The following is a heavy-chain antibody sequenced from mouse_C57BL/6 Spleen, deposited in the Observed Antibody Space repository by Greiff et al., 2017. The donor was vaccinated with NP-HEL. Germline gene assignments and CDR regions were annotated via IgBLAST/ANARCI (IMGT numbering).Heavy chain of an antibody. D-gene: IGHD3-2*02. CDR2: IYPSDSET. Sequence: QVQLQQPGAELVRPGSSVKLSCKASGYTFTSYWMDWVKQRPGQGLEWIGNIYPSDSETHYNQKFKDKATLTVDKSSSTAYMQLSSLTSEDSAVYYCARGSSGYGLAWFAYWGQGTLVTVSA. CDR3: ARGSSGYGLAWFAY. CDR1: GYTFTSYW. J-gene: IGHJ3*01. V-gene: IGHV1-61*01.